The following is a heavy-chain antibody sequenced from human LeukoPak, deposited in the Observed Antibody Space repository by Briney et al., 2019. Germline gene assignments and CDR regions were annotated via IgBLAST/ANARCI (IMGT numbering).Heavy chain of an antibody. V-gene: IGHV3-30*18. CDR3: AKALYSGYDWKWFDP. Sequence: PGGSLRLSCAASGFTFNSYGMHWVRQAPGKGLEWVAVISYDGSKKYYADSVKGRFTISRDNSKKTLYLQMNSLRADDTAMYYCAKALYSGYDWKWFDPWGQGTLVTVSS. CDR2: ISYDGSKK. J-gene: IGHJ5*02. CDR1: GFTFNSYG. D-gene: IGHD5-12*01.